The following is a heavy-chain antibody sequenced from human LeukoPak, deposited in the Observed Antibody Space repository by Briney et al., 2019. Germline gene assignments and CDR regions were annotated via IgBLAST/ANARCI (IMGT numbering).Heavy chain of an antibody. V-gene: IGHV3-23*01. D-gene: IGHD1-26*01. J-gene: IGHJ5*02. Sequence: GGSLRLSCAASGFTFSSYVMSWVRQAPGKGLEWVSAISGSGGNTYYADSVKGRFTISRDNSKNTLYLQMNSLRADDTAVYYCAKAGSGTSPIGRWFDPWGQGTLVTVSS. CDR1: GFTFSSYV. CDR3: AKAGSGTSPIGRWFDP. CDR2: ISGSGGNT.